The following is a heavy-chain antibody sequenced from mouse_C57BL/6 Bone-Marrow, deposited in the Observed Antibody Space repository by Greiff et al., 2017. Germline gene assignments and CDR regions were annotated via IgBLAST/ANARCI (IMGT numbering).Heavy chain of an antibody. Sequence: QVQLKESGAELMKPGASVKLSCKATGYTFTGYWIEWVKQRPGHGLEWIGELLPGSGSTNYNEKFKGKATFTAATSSNTAYMQLSSLTTEDSAIYYCARGANWDRYYYAMDYWGQGTSVTVSS. J-gene: IGHJ4*01. V-gene: IGHV1-9*01. CDR1: GYTFTGYW. CDR2: LLPGSGST. D-gene: IGHD4-1*01. CDR3: ARGANWDRYYYAMDY.